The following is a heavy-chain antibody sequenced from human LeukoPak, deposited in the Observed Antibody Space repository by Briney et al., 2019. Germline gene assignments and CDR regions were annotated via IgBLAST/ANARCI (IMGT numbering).Heavy chain of an antibody. CDR1: GFTFSSYA. CDR3: AIRSGYSSSWYSY. J-gene: IGHJ4*02. D-gene: IGHD6-13*01. CDR2: ISGSGGST. V-gene: IGHV3-23*01. Sequence: GGSLRLSCAASGFTFSSYAMSWVRQAPGKGLEWVSAISGSGGSTYYADSVKGRLTISRDNSKNTLYLQMNSLRAEDTAVYYCAIRSGYSSSWYSYWGQGTLVTVSS.